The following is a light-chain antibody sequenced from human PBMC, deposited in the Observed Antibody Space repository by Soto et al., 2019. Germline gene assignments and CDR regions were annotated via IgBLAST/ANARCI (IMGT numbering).Light chain of an antibody. V-gene: IGKV1-5*03. CDR3: QHYNTYPCT. CDR1: QSISSW. Sequence: DIHMTQSPAILSASVGYTVTINCGAIQSISSWLAWYQQKPGKAPSLLIYKASHLENGVPSRFSGSGSGTEFTLTIGSLQTGDFATYYCQHYNTYPCTFGQGTKVDIK. J-gene: IGKJ1*01. CDR2: KAS.